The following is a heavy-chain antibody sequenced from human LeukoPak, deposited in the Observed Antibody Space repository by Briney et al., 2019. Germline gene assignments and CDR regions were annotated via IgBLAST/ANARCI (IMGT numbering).Heavy chain of an antibody. J-gene: IGHJ4*02. CDR3: ARSHFDTSGSPHDFDY. Sequence: RGSSRLSCAASGFTVSNNYLSWVRQAPGKGLEWVSVIYDDDSTYYTDSVKGRFTISRDNSKNTVYLQMNSLRAEDTAVYYCARSHFDTSGSPHDFDYWGQGTLVTASS. V-gene: IGHV3-53*01. CDR1: GFTVSNNY. CDR2: IYDDDST. D-gene: IGHD3-22*01.